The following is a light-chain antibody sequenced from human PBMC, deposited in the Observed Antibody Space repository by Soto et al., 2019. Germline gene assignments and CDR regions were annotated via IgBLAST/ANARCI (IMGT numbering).Light chain of an antibody. CDR1: ESISNK. CDR3: QQTYSTPRGA. Sequence: DIQMTQSPSSLSASVGDRVTITCRASESISNKLNWYQQKPGKAPKLLIYAASTLQSGVPSRFSGGGSRTDFTLTIGSLQPEDFTTYYCQQTYSTPRGAFGQGTKVDIK. J-gene: IGKJ1*01. V-gene: IGKV1-39*01. CDR2: AAS.